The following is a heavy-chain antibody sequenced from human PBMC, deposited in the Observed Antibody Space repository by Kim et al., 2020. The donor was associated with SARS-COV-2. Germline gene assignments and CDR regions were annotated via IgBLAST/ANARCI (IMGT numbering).Heavy chain of an antibody. CDR2: IIPIFGTA. D-gene: IGHD6-19*01. J-gene: IGHJ4*02. Sequence: SVKVSCKASGGTFSSYAISWVRQAPGQGLEWMGGIIPIFGTANYAQKFQGRVTITADESTSTAYMELSSLRSEDTAVYYCARGPAGIWEAVAVPFDYWGQGTLVTVSS. CDR1: GGTFSSYA. V-gene: IGHV1-69*13. CDR3: ARGPAGIWEAVAVPFDY.